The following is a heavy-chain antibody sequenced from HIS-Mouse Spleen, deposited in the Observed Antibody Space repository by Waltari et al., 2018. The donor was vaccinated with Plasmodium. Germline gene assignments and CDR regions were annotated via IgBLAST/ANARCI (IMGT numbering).Heavy chain of an antibody. D-gene: IGHD6-6*01. J-gene: IGHJ4*02. V-gene: IGHV3-13*01. CDR2: IGTAGDT. CDR3: ARGPTYSSSYYFDY. CDR1: GFTFSSYD. Sequence: EVQLVESGGGLVQPGGSLRLSCAASGFTFSSYDMHWVRQATGKCLEWVVAIGTAGDTYYPGSVKCRFTISRENAKNSLYLQMNSLRAGDTAVYYCARGPTYSSSYYFDYWGQGTLVTVSS.